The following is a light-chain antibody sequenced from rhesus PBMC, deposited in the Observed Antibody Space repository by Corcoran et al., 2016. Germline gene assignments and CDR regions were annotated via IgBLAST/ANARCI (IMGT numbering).Light chain of an antibody. CDR2: TAS. CDR1: QNIHSN. J-gene: IGKJ2*01. V-gene: IGKV1S8*01. Sequence: DIQMTQSPSALSASVGDRVTIPCRASQNIHSNLGWYQQKPGKAPKPLIYTASSLETGIPSRFSGSGSGTDFTLTISSLQPEDFADYCCQHYCDNPYSFGPGTKVEI. CDR3: QHYCDNPYS.